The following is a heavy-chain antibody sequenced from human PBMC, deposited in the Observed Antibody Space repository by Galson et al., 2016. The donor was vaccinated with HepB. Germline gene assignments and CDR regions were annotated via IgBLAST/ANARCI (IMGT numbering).Heavy chain of an antibody. J-gene: IGHJ3*02. D-gene: IGHD1-26*01. Sequence: SETLSLTCAVSGGSISSSNWWSWVRQPPGKGLEWIGEIYHSGSTNYNPSLKSRVTISVDTSKNQFSLKLSSVTAADTAVYYCARRGAYSGSSIGAFDIWGQGTMVAVAS. CDR1: GGSISSSNW. V-gene: IGHV4-4*02. CDR3: ARRGAYSGSSIGAFDI. CDR2: IYHSGST.